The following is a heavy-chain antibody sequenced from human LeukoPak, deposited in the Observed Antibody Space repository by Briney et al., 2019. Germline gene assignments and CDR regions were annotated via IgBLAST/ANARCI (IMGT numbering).Heavy chain of an antibody. CDR3: ARVDCSSTSCYVGYFDY. Sequence: ASVTVSCKASGYTFTSYYMHWVRQAPGQGLEWMGIINPSGGSTSYAQKFRGRVTMTRDTSTSTVYMELSSLRSEDTAVYYCARVDCSSTSCYVGYFDYWGQGTPVTVSS. CDR1: GYTFTSYY. V-gene: IGHV1-46*01. D-gene: IGHD2-2*01. CDR2: INPSGGST. J-gene: IGHJ4*02.